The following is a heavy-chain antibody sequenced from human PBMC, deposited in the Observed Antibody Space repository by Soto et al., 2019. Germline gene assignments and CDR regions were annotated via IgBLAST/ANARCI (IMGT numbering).Heavy chain of an antibody. CDR3: AKGRKLVPAAAFDY. Sequence: PGDSLRLSCAASGFTFSSYGMHRVRQAPGKGLEWVAVISYDGSNKYYEDKEKNRINISRDNSNNTLYLQMNSLRAEDTAVHYCAKGRKLVPAAAFDYWGQGT. J-gene: IGHJ4*02. CDR2: ISYDGSNK. V-gene: IGHV3-30*18. CDR1: GFTFSSYG. D-gene: IGHD2-2*01.